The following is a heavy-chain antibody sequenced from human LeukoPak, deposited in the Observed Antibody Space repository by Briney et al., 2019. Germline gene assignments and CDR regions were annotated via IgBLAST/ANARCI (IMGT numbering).Heavy chain of an antibody. CDR2: IIPIFGTA. V-gene: IGHV1-69*05. CDR1: GGTFSSYA. J-gene: IGHJ4*02. CDR3: ARNYYDSSGYFDY. Sequence: ASVKVSCKASGGTFSSYAICWVRQAPGQGRELMGRIIPIFGTANYAQKFQGRVTITTDESTSKAYMELSSLRSEDTAVYYCARNYYDSSGYFDYWGQGTLVTVSS. D-gene: IGHD3-22*01.